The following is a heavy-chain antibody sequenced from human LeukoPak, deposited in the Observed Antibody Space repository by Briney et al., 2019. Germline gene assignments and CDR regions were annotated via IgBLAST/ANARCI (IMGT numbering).Heavy chain of an antibody. V-gene: IGHV3-30*02. J-gene: IGHJ4*02. CDR3: AKGVAVAGDLDY. CDR1: GFTFSSYG. CDR2: IRYDGSNK. D-gene: IGHD6-19*01. Sequence: PGESLTLSCAASGFTFSSYGMHWVRQAPPKGLALVAFIRYDGSNKYYADSVKGRFTISRDNSKNTLYLQMNSLRTEDTAVYYCAKGVAVAGDLDYWGQGTLVTVSS.